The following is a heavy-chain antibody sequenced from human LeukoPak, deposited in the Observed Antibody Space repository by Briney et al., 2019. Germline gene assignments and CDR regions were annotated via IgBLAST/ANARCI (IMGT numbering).Heavy chain of an antibody. CDR3: AKPLTGTTLYYYYYMDV. Sequence: PGGSLRLSCAASGFTFSSYAMSWVHQAPGKGLEWVSAISGSGGSTYYADSVKGRFTISRDNSKNTLYLQMNSLRAEDTAVYYCAKPLTGTTLYYYYYMDVWGKGTTVTVSS. J-gene: IGHJ6*03. CDR1: GFTFSSYA. V-gene: IGHV3-23*01. CDR2: ISGSGGST. D-gene: IGHD1-7*01.